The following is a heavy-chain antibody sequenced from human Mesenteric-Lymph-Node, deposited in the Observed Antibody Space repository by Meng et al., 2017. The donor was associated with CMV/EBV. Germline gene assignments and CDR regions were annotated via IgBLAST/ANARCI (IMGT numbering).Heavy chain of an antibody. V-gene: IGHV3-11*01. J-gene: IGHJ3*02. D-gene: IGHD1-1*01. Sequence: VSGFPFSDYYMNWIRQVPGKGLEWIAYISGSGNVIYYGDSVNGRVTVSRDNAKNSLFLQMNRLRAEDTAVYYCVREGTTTGYAFDMWGQGTVVTVSS. CDR3: VREGTTTGYAFDM. CDR2: ISGSGNVI. CDR1: GFPFSDYY.